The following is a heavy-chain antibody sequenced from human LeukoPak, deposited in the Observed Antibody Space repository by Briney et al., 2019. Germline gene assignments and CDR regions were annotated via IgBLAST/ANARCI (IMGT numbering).Heavy chain of an antibody. CDR3: ARGTYYYDSSGYFDY. CDR1: GYTFTGYY. Sequence: ASVKVSCKASGYTFTGYYMHWVRQAPGQGLEWMGRINPNSGGTNYAQKFQGRVPMTRDTSISTAYMELSRLRSDDTAVYYCARGTYYYDSSGYFDYWGQGTLVTVSS. V-gene: IGHV1-2*06. D-gene: IGHD3-22*01. CDR2: INPNSGGT. J-gene: IGHJ4*02.